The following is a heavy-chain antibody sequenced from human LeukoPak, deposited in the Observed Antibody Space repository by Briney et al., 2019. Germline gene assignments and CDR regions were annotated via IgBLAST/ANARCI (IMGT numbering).Heavy chain of an antibody. V-gene: IGHV3-7*03. Sequence: PGGSLRLSCAASGFTFSSYWMSWVRQAPGKGLEWVANIKQDGSEKYYVDSVKGRFTISRDNAKNSLYLQMNSLRAEDMALYYCAKASGYSSSCFDYWGQGTLVTVSS. D-gene: IGHD6-13*01. J-gene: IGHJ4*02. CDR1: GFTFSSYW. CDR2: IKQDGSEK. CDR3: AKASGYSSSCFDY.